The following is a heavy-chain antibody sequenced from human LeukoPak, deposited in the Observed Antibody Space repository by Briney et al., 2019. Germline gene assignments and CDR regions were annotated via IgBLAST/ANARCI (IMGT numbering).Heavy chain of an antibody. J-gene: IGHJ4*02. Sequence: PGGSLRLSCAASGFTFSSYGMHWVRQAPGKGLEWVAVISYDGSNKYYADSVKGRFTISRDNAKNSLYLQMNSLRAEDTAVYYCARSTRIFGVVITPFDYWGQGTLVTVSS. D-gene: IGHD3-3*02. CDR2: ISYDGSNK. V-gene: IGHV3-30*03. CDR3: ARSTRIFGVVITPFDY. CDR1: GFTFSSYG.